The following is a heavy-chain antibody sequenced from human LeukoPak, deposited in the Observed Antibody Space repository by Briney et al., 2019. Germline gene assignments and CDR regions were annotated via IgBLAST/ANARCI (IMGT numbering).Heavy chain of an antibody. D-gene: IGHD3-10*02. CDR2: ISSRSSII. J-gene: IGHJ6*04. Sequence: GGSLRHSCAASGFTFSSDSMNWVRQAPGKGLEWISYISSRSSIIYNADSVKGRFTISRDNAKNSLYLQMNSLRAEDTAVYYCAELGITMIGGVWGKGTTVTISS. CDR3: AELGITMIGGV. V-gene: IGHV3-48*04. CDR1: GFTFSSDS.